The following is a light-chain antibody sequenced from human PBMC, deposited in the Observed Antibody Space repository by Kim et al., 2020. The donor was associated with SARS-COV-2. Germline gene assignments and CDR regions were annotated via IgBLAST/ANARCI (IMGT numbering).Light chain of an antibody. J-gene: IGKJ5*01. V-gene: IGKV3-11*01. Sequence: SPGERATLSCRASQSLSTFVAWYQQKPGQAPRLLIYDASNRATGIPARFSGSGSGTDFTLTISSLEPEDFAIYYCQQRSNWPPTTFGQGTRLEVK. CDR3: QQRSNWPPTT. CDR1: QSLSTF. CDR2: DAS.